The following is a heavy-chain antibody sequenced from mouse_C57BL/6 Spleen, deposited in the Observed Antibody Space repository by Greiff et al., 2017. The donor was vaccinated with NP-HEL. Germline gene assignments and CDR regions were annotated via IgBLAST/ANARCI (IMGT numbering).Heavy chain of an antibody. CDR3: ARMGLRRGSAMDY. D-gene: IGHD2-4*01. V-gene: IGHV1-59*01. Sequence: QVQLQQSGAELVRPGTSVKLSCKASGYTFTSYWMHWVKQRPGQGLEWIGVIDPSDSYTNYNQKFKGKATLPVDTSSSTAYMQLSSLTSEDSAVYYCARMGLRRGSAMDYWGQGTSVTVSS. CDR2: IDPSDSYT. J-gene: IGHJ4*01. CDR1: GYTFTSYW.